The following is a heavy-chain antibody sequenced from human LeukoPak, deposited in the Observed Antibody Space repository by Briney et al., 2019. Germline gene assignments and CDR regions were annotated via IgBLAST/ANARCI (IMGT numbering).Heavy chain of an antibody. CDR2: ISGSGGST. D-gene: IGHD3-10*01. CDR1: GFTFSSYS. Sequence: GGSLRLSCAASGFTFSSYSMNWIRQAPGKGLEWVSAISGSGGSTYYADSVKGRFTISRDNSKNTLYLQMNSLRAEDTAVYYCAKDVYGSGSYYGSDAFDIWGQGTMVTVSS. CDR3: AKDVYGSGSYYGSDAFDI. V-gene: IGHV3-23*01. J-gene: IGHJ3*02.